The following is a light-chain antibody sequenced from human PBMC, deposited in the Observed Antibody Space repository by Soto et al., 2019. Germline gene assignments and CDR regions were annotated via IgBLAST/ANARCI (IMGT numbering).Light chain of an antibody. CDR3: QQYGNSPGT. V-gene: IGKV3-20*01. J-gene: IGKJ1*01. Sequence: EIVLTQSPATLSSFPGDRVTLSCRASQYINTRLAWYQHRPGQAPRLLIYQTSIRAAGIPARFSGSGSGSDFTLTIRRLEPEDFAVYYCQQYGNSPGTLGQGTKVDIK. CDR1: QYINTR. CDR2: QTS.